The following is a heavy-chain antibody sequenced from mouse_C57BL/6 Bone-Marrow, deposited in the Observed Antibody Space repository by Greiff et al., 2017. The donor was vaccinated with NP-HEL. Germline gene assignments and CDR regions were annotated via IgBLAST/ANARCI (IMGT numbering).Heavy chain of an antibody. CDR2: ISSGSSTI. CDR1: GFTFSDYG. Sequence: EVMLVESGGGLVKPGGSLKLSCAASGFTFSDYGMHWVRQAPEKGLEWVAYISSGSSTIYYADTVKGRFTISRDNAKNTLCLELTSLRSEDTAMYDGARPGSSRWSCDVGGTGTTVTVSS. CDR3: ARPGSSRWSCDV. D-gene: IGHD1-1*01. J-gene: IGHJ1*03. V-gene: IGHV5-17*01.